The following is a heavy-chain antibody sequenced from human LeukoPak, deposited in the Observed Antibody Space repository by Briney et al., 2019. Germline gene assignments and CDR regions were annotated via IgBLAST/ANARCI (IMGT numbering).Heavy chain of an antibody. V-gene: IGHV4-59*08. CDR3: ARLLNGSYDDY. CDR2: IYHSGST. Sequence: SETLSLTCTVSGGSISSYYWSWIRQPPGKGLEWIGYIYHSGSTNYNPSLKSRVTMSVDTSKNQFSLRPTSVTAADTAVYYCARLLNGSYDDYWGQGLLVTVSS. J-gene: IGHJ4*02. CDR1: GGSISSYY. D-gene: IGHD1-26*01.